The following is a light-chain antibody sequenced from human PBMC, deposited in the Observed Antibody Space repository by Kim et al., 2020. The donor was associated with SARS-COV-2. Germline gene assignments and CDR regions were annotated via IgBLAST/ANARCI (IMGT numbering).Light chain of an antibody. CDR3: AAWDDSLSGWV. Sequence: GPRVTISCSGSSSNIGSNYVYWCQQLPGPAPKLLIYRNNQRPSGVPDRFSGSKSGTSASLAISGLRSEDEADYYCAAWDDSLSGWVFGGGTQLTVL. J-gene: IGLJ3*02. CDR2: RNN. V-gene: IGLV1-47*01. CDR1: SSNIGSNY.